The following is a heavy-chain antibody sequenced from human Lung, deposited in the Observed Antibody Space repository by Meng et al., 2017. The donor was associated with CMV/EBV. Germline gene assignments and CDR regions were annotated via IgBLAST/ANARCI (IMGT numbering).Heavy chain of an antibody. V-gene: IGHV3-7*01. CDR1: GFTFRSYW. J-gene: IGHJ4*02. D-gene: IGHD1-1*01. Sequence: GGSLGLSCAACGFTFRSYWMAWVRQLPGRGLEWVANIKTDGSEKHYAVSVKGRFTITRDNANNSVSLQMGSLRVEDTAVYYCVGANWNCGQGTMVTVSS. CDR2: IKTDGSEK. CDR3: VGANWN.